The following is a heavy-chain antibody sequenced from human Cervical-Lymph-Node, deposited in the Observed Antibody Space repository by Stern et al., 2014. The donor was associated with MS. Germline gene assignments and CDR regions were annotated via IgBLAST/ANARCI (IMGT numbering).Heavy chain of an antibody. CDR3: ASGTGSKRPTGNY. Sequence: VQLVESGAEVKKPGASVKVSCKASGYTFTSHYMHWVRQAPGQGLEWVGIINPSGDSARYAQKFQGRLTMTRDTSTSTVYMELSSLRSEDTAVYYCASGTGSKRPTGNYWGQGTLVTVSS. CDR1: GYTFTSHY. J-gene: IGHJ4*02. D-gene: IGHD3/OR15-3a*01. CDR2: INPSGDSA. V-gene: IGHV1-46*01.